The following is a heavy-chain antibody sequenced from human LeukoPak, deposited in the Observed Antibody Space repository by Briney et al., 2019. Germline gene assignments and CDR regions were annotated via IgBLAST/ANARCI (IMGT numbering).Heavy chain of an antibody. D-gene: IGHD5-12*01. CDR2: IKQEGNEK. V-gene: IGHV3-7*01. CDR1: GFSFSSYW. J-gene: IGHJ5*02. CDR3: ARENRDGYNPYNWFDP. Sequence: GGSLRLSCAASGFSFSSYWMSWVRQAPGKGLEWVANIKQEGNEKFYVDSVKGRFTISRGNAKNSLYLQMNSLRAEDTAVYYCARENRDGYNPYNWFDPWGQGTLVTVSS.